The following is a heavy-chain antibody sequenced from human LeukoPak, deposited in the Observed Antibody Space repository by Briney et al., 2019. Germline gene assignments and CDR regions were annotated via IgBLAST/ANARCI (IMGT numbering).Heavy chain of an antibody. CDR1: GFSLSTRGVN. CDR3: AQRCSGSSFDY. CDR2: IFWNDDK. V-gene: IGHV2-5*01. Sequence: SGPTLVNPTQTLTLTCTFSGFSLSTRGVNVGWIRQPPGNALEWLALIFWNDDKRYSPSLKSRLTITKDTSKNQVVLTMTNLDPVDTATYYCAQRCSGSSFDYWGQGTLVTVSS. D-gene: IGHD2-15*01. J-gene: IGHJ4*02.